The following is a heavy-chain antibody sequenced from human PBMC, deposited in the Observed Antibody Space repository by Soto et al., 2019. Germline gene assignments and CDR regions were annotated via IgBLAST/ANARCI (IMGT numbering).Heavy chain of an antibody. CDR2: ISYDGSNK. D-gene: IGHD6-19*01. CDR1: GFTFSSYG. CDR3: AKDSPWLVPDI. V-gene: IGHV3-30*18. Sequence: QVQLVESGGGVVQPGRSLRLSCAASGFTFSSYGMHWVRQAPGKGLEWVAVISYDGSNKYYADSVKGRFTISRDNSKNTLYLQMNSLRAEDTAVYYCAKDSPWLVPDIWGQGTMVTVSS. J-gene: IGHJ3*02.